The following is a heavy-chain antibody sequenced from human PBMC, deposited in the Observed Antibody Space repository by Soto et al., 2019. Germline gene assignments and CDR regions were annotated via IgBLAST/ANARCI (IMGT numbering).Heavy chain of an antibody. CDR2: IYPGDSDT. Sequence: PGESLKISCKGSGYSFTSYWIGWVRQMPGKGLEWMGIIYPGDSDTRYSPSFQGQVTISADKSISTAYLQWSSLKASDTAMYYCARHRPGIVVVVAATSAFDSWGQGTMVTVAS. J-gene: IGHJ3*02. V-gene: IGHV5-51*01. D-gene: IGHD2-15*01. CDR3: ARHRPGIVVVVAATSAFDS. CDR1: GYSFTSYW.